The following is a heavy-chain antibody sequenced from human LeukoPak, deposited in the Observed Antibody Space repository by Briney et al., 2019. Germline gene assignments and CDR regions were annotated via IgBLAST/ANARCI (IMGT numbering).Heavy chain of an antibody. CDR1: GFSITTYS. CDR3: ARRGHGDYADY. J-gene: IGHJ4*02. CDR2: IYYSGST. V-gene: IGHV4-59*01. D-gene: IGHD4-17*01. Sequence: SETLSLTCTVSGFSITTYSWGWIRQPPGKGLERIGYIYYSGSTNYNPSLKSRVTITNTSKNEFSLKLTSVTAADTAVYYCARRGHGDYADYWGQGSLVTVSS.